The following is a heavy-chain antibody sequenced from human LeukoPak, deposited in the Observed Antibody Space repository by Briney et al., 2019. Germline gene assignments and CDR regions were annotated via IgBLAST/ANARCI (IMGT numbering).Heavy chain of an antibody. J-gene: IGHJ4*02. V-gene: IGHV3-23*01. CDR2: ISGGGGST. Sequence: PGGSLRLSCAASGFTFTSYSMNWVRQAPGKGLEWVSTISGGGGSTYYADSVKGRFTISRDNSKNTLYLQVNSLRAEDTALYFCAKKAQYNGNYPLDYWGQGTLVTVSS. D-gene: IGHD1-26*01. CDR3: AKKAQYNGNYPLDY. CDR1: GFTFTSYS.